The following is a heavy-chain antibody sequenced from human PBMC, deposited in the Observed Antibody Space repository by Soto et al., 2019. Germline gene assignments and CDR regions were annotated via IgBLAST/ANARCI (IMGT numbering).Heavy chain of an antibody. CDR3: ARARYSSTWTTNPPFDY. J-gene: IGHJ4*02. CDR1: GYSFTDYG. Sequence: QVQLVQSGAEVKKPGASVKVSCKTSGYSFTDYGITWVRQAPGQGPEWMGWISTYDGNTNYAQSLQGRVTMTTDTSTNTAHMELRSLRSDDTAVYYCARARYSSTWTTNPPFDYWGQGTLVTVSS. V-gene: IGHV1-18*01. D-gene: IGHD6-13*01. CDR2: ISTYDGNT.